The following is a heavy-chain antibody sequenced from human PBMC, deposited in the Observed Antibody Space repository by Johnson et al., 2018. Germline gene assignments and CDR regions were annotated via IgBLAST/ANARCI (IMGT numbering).Heavy chain of an antibody. D-gene: IGHD1-1*01. J-gene: IGHJ3*02. CDR1: GYTFSNYA. Sequence: QVQLVQSGAEVKKPGASVKVSCKASGYTFSNYAMQWVRQAPGQRLEWMGWINGGNGNTKHSQKFHGRVTITRDTSASTADMGLSSLRSEDMAVYYWARQGTMGFAVDIWGQGTMVTVAS. V-gene: IGHV1-3*01. CDR2: INGGNGNT. CDR3: ARQGTMGFAVDI.